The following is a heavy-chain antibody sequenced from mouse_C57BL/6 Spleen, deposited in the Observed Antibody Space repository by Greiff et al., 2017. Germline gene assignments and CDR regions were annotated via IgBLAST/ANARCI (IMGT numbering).Heavy chain of an antibody. D-gene: IGHD1-1*01. J-gene: IGHJ4*01. CDR2: IFPGSGST. Sequence: QVHVKQSGPELVKPGASVKISCKASGYTFTDYYINWVKQRPGQGLEWIGWIFPGSGSTYYNEKFKGKATLTVDKSSSTAYMLLSSLTSEDSAVYFCARYYGSSYYAMDYWGQGTSVTVSS. CDR3: ARYYGSSYYAMDY. CDR1: GYTFTDYY. V-gene: IGHV1-75*01.